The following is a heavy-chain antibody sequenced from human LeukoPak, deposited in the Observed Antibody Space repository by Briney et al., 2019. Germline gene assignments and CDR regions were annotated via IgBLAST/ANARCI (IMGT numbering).Heavy chain of an antibody. CDR3: AREVVGSYYYFDY. V-gene: IGHV1-18*01. Sequence: GSVKVSCKASGGTFSSYTISWVRQAPGQGLEWMGWISAYNGNTNYAQKLQGRVTMTTDTSTSTAYMELRSLRSDDTAVYYCAREVVGSYYYFDYWGQGTLVTVSS. D-gene: IGHD1-26*01. J-gene: IGHJ4*02. CDR2: ISAYNGNT. CDR1: GGTFSSYT.